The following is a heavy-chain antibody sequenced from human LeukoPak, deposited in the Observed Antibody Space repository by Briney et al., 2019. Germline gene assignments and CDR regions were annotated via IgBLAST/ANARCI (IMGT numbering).Heavy chain of an antibody. J-gene: IGHJ4*02. CDR1: GGSISSYY. Sequence: SETLSLTCTVSGGSISSYYWGWIRQPPGKGLEWIAYIYYSGSTNYNPSLKSRVTISVDTSKNQFSLKLSSVTAADTAVYYCARGRICSSTSCYEYYFDYWGQGTLVTVSS. CDR2: IYYSGST. V-gene: IGHV4-59*01. D-gene: IGHD2-2*01. CDR3: ARGRICSSTSCYEYYFDY.